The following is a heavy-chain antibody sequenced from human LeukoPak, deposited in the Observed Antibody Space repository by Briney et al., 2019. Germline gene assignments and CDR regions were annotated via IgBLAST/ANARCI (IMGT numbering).Heavy chain of an antibody. CDR2: IYYSGST. D-gene: IGHD2/OR15-2a*01. J-gene: IGHJ4*02. Sequence: SETLSLTCTVSGGFISTSTYYWGWIRQSPGKGLEWIGSIYYSGSTFYNPSLKSRVTISIDTSKNQFSLKVSSVTAAATAVYYCARISNGDYSDYWGQGTLVTVSS. CDR3: ARISNGDYSDY. V-gene: IGHV4-39*07. CDR1: GGFISTSTYY.